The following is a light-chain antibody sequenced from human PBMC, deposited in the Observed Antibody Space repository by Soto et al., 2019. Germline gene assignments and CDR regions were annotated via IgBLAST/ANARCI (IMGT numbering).Light chain of an antibody. CDR2: SYN. Sequence: QSVLTQPPSASGTPGQRVTISCSGSISNIGSNTVSWLQQLQGAAPKLLILSYNQRPSGVPDRFSGSKSGTSASLAIGGVHSEDEEDYFCAAWDNSLNAVVFGGGTKLTVL. CDR3: AAWDNSLNAVV. J-gene: IGLJ2*01. V-gene: IGLV1-44*01. CDR1: ISNIGSNT.